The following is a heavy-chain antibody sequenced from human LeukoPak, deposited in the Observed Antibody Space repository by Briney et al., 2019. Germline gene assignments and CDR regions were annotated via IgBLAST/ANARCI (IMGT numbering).Heavy chain of an antibody. CDR1: GFIFSSYW. CDR3: ARDPRDIVVVVSADY. CDR2: INSDGSST. V-gene: IGHV3-74*01. D-gene: IGHD2-15*01. J-gene: IGHJ4*02. Sequence: GGSLRLSCAASGFIFSSYWMHWVRQAPGKGLVWVSRINSDGSSTSYADSVKGRFTISRDNAKNTLYLQMNSLRAEDTAVYYCARDPRDIVVVVSADYWGREPWSPSPQ.